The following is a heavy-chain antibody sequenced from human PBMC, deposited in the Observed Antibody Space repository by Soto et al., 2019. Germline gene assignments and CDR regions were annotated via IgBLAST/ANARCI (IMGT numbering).Heavy chain of an antibody. CDR2: IYYSGST. J-gene: IGHJ4*02. CDR3: ARAPVGVLWFGELLPYFDY. Sequence: QVQLQESGPGLVKPSQTLSLTCTVSGGSISSGDYYWSWIRQPPGKGLEWIGYIYYSGSTYSNPSLKSRVTISVDTSKNQFSLKLSSVTAADTAVYYCARAPVGVLWFGELLPYFDYWGQGTLVTVSS. D-gene: IGHD3-10*01. V-gene: IGHV4-30-4*01. CDR1: GGSISSGDYY.